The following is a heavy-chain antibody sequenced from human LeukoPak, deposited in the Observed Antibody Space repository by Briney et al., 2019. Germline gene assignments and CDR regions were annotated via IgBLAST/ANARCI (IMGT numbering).Heavy chain of an antibody. J-gene: IGHJ4*02. V-gene: IGHV3-23*01. CDR3: AKPPFGVVIMTPLDY. D-gene: IGHD3-3*01. CDR2: ISGSGGCT. CDR1: GFTFSSYA. Sequence: GGSLRLSCAASGFTFSSYATRWVRQAPGKGLEWVSAISGSGGCTYYADSVKGRFTISRDNSKNTLYLQMNSLRAEDAAVYYCAKPPFGVVIMTPLDYWGQGTLVTVSS.